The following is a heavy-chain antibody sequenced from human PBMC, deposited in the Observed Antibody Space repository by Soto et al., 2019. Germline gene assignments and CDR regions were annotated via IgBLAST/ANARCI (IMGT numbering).Heavy chain of an antibody. D-gene: IGHD1-7*01. CDR2: INHRGSS. CDR3: ARSDHRNSPYGVDV. CDR1: GGSLSGGY. Sequence: PSETLSLTCAVNGGSLSGGYWSWIRQSPGKGLEWIGEINHRGSSDYNPSLKSRVTLSIDASMNPVNLELTSVTAEDTAVYYCARSDHRNSPYGVDVWGQGTAVAVSS. J-gene: IGHJ6*02. V-gene: IGHV4-34*01.